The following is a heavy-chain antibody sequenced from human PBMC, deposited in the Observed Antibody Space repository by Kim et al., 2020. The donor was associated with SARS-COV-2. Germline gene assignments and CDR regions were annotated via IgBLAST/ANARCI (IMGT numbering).Heavy chain of an antibody. Sequence: HANTVQGRFTNSRDNAKNSLDLQMNSRRAEDTAVYYCAREAVAGDYFDYWGQGTLVTVSS. D-gene: IGHD6-19*01. V-gene: IGHV3-11*05. CDR3: AREAVAGDYFDY. J-gene: IGHJ4*02.